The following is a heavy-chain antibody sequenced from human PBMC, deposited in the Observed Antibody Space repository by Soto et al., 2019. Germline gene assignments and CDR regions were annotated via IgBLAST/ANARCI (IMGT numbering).Heavy chain of an antibody. D-gene: IGHD3-16*01. CDR3: ARDGDYDYIWGSYREANDAFDI. CDR1: GFTFSSYS. CDR2: ISSSSSTI. V-gene: IGHV3-48*01. Sequence: GGSLRLSCAASGFTFSSYSMNWVRQAPGKGLEWVSYISSSSSTIYYADSVKGRFTISRDNAKNSLYLQMNSLRAEDTAVYYCARDGDYDYIWGSYREANDAFDIWGQGTMVTVSS. J-gene: IGHJ3*02.